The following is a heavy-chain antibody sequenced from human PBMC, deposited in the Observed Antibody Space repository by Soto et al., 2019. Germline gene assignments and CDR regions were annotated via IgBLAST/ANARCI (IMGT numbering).Heavy chain of an antibody. CDR2: INPSGGST. V-gene: IGHV1-46*01. D-gene: IGHD2-15*01. Sequence: ASVKVSCKASGYTFTSYYMHWVRQAPGQGLEWMGIINPSGGSTSYAQKFQGRVTMTRDTSTSTVYMELSSLRSEDTAVYYCARVQGRTDPIVVVAAVPAYYGMDIWGQGTTVTVS. J-gene: IGHJ6*02. CDR1: GYTFTSYY. CDR3: ARVQGRTDPIVVVAAVPAYYGMDI.